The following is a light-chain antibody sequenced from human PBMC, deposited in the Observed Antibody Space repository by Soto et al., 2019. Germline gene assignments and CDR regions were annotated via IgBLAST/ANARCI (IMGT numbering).Light chain of an antibody. J-gene: IGLJ1*01. CDR2: EGS. Sequence: QSALTQPASESGSPGQSITISCTGTSSDVGSYNLVSWYQQHPGKAPKLMIYEGSKRPSGVSNRFSGSKSGNTASLTISGLQAEDEADYYCCSYAGSSTYVFGTGTKVTLL. CDR1: SSDVGSYNL. V-gene: IGLV2-23*01. CDR3: CSYAGSSTYV.